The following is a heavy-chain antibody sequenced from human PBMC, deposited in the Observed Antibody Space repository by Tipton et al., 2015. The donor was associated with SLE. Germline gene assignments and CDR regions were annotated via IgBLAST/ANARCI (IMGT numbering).Heavy chain of an antibody. CDR3: ARQEYSQFGLVGFDP. J-gene: IGHJ5*02. CDR2: IYYSGST. V-gene: IGHV4-39*07. Sequence: TLFLTCTVSGGSISSTSYYWGWLRQPPGRGLEWIGSIYYSGSTYYNLSLKSRVTISVDTSKNRFSLNLSPVTAADTAVYYCARQEYSQFGLVGFDPWGQGTLVTVSS. CDR1: GGSISSTSYY. D-gene: IGHD2/OR15-2a*01.